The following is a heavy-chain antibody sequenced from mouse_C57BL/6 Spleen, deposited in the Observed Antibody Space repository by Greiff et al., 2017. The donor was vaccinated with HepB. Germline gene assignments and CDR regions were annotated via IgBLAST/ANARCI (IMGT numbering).Heavy chain of an antibody. CDR1: GYTFTDYY. D-gene: IGHD1-1*01. CDR2: IYPGSGNT. CDR3: ARDYGSSPWFDY. J-gene: IGHJ2*01. Sequence: QVQLQQSGAELVRPGASVKLSCKASGYTFTDYYINWVKQRPGQGLEWIARIYPGSGNTYYNEKFKGKATLTAEKSSSTAYMQLSSLTSEDSAVYFCARDYGSSPWFDYWGQGTTLTVSS. V-gene: IGHV1-76*01.